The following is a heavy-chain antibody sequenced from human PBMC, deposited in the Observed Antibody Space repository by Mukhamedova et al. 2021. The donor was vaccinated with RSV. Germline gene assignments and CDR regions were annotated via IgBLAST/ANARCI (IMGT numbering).Heavy chain of an antibody. CDR3: AREADDSSGYYGLSGAFDL. CDR2: ISSASSYM. Sequence: GLEWVSSISSASSYMYYGDSVKGRFAISRDNAKNSPYLQMDSLRAEDTAVFYCAREADDSSGYYGLSGAFDLWGQGTMVTVSS. J-gene: IGHJ3*01. V-gene: IGHV3-21*01. D-gene: IGHD3-22*01.